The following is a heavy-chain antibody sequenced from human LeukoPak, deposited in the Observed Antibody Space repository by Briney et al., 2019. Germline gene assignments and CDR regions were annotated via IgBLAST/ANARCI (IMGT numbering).Heavy chain of an antibody. CDR1: GYTFTSYA. CDR2: INTNTGNP. D-gene: IGHD3-22*01. J-gene: IGHJ3*02. V-gene: IGHV7-4-1*02. Sequence: GASVRVSCKASGYTFTSYAMNWVRQAPGQGLEWMGWINTNTGNPTYAQGFTGRFVFSLDTSVSTAYLQISRLKAEDTAVYYCARTYDSSGYYHYDAFDIWGQGTMVTVSS. CDR3: ARTYDSSGYYHYDAFDI.